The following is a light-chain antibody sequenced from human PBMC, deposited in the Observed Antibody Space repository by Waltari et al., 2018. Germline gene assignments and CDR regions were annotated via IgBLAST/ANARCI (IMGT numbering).Light chain of an antibody. CDR1: QSVSSTY. CDR3: QQYGTSPLT. J-gene: IGKJ4*01. Sequence: EIVLTQSPGTLSLSPGEGATLSCRARQSVSSTYLAWYQQKPGQTPRPLMYAASSRATGIPDRFSGSGSGTDFTLTISRLEPEDFAVYYCQQYGTSPLTFGGGTKVEIK. V-gene: IGKV3-20*01. CDR2: AAS.